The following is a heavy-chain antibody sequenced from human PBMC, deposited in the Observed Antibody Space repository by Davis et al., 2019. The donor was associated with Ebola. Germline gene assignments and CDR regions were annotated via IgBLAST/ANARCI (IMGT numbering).Heavy chain of an antibody. CDR3: AGGELQTSPFDL. V-gene: IGHV3-53*03. Sequence: PGGSLRLSCVASGFNDGPNYLGWVRQPLGKGLQWVSVMYIGAPPYYAESVKGRATISRDRVRKTVSLHLNRLTTEDTAVYFCAGGELQTSPFDLWGHGIVVAVSS. CDR1: GFNDGPNY. CDR2: MYIGAPP. J-gene: IGHJ4*01. D-gene: IGHD3-9*01.